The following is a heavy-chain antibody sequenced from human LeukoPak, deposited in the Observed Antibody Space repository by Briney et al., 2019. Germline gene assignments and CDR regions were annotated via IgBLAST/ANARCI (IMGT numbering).Heavy chain of an antibody. J-gene: IGHJ4*02. V-gene: IGHV1-69*04. CDR3: ARQYSYGYDY. Sequence: ASVKVSCKASGGTFSSYAISWVRQAPGQVLEWMGRIIPILGIANYAQKFQGRVTITADKSTSTAYMELSSLRSEDTAVYYCARQYSYGYDYWGQGTLVTVSS. CDR1: GGTFSSYA. D-gene: IGHD5-18*01. CDR2: IIPILGIA.